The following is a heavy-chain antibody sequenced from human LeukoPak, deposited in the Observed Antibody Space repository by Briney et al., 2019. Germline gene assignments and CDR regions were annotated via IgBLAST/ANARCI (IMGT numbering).Heavy chain of an antibody. CDR1: GYSISSGYY. D-gene: IGHD3-9*01. CDR2: IYYSGST. V-gene: IGHV4-61*01. Sequence: PSETLSLTCTVSGYSISSGYYWGWIRQPPGKGLEWIGYIYYSGSTNYNPSLKSRVTISVDTSKNQFSLKLSSVTAADTAVYYCARAYDILTGPDYWGQGTLVTVSS. CDR3: ARAYDILTGPDY. J-gene: IGHJ4*02.